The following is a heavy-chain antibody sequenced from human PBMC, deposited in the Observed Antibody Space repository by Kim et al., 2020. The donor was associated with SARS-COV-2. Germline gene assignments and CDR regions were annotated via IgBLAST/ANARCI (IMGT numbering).Heavy chain of an antibody. J-gene: IGHJ3*02. CDR3: VKDRARIQLWSARTNDAFDI. V-gene: IGHV3-64D*06. CDR1: GFTFSSYV. D-gene: IGHD5-18*01. CDR2: ISSNGGST. Sequence: GGSLRLSCSASGFTFSSYVMYWVRQAPGKGLEYVSAISSNGGSTYYADSVKGRFIISRDNSKNTLYLQMSSLRAEDTAVYYCVKDRARIQLWSARTNDAFDIWGQGTMVTVSS.